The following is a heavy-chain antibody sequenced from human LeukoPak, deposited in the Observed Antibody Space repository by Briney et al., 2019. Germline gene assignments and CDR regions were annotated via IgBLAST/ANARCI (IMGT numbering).Heavy chain of an antibody. V-gene: IGHV3-21*01. CDR3: ARDTSGYSGYEFDY. D-gene: IGHD5-12*01. J-gene: IGHJ4*02. CDR1: GFTFSSYS. CDR2: ISSSSSYI. Sequence: PGGSLRLSCAASGFTFSSYSMNWVRQAPGKGLEWVSSISSSSSYICYADSVKGRFTISRDNAKNSLYLQMNSLRAEDTAVYYCARDTSGYSGYEFDYWGQGTLVTVSS.